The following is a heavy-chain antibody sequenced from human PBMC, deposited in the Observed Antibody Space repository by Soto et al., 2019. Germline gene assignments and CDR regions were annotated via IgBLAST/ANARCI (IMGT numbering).Heavy chain of an antibody. CDR1: GASISGFY. J-gene: IGHJ5*02. CDR2: IYATGTT. Sequence: SSETLSLTCTVSGASISGFYWSRIRKSAGKGLEWIGRIYATGTTDYNPSLKSRVMMSVDTSKKQFSLKLRSVTAADTAVYYCVRDGTKTLRDWFDPWGQGISVTVSS. D-gene: IGHD1-1*01. V-gene: IGHV4-4*07. CDR3: VRDGTKTLRDWFDP.